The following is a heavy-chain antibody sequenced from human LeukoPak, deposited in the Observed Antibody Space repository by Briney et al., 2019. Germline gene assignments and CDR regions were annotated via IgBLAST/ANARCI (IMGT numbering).Heavy chain of an antibody. CDR1: PFTLSSYN. J-gene: IGHJ3*02. V-gene: IGHV3-21*05. D-gene: IGHD4-11*01. CDR2: IGANGND. CDR3: VGDKDYAFDT. Sequence: GGSLRLSCTPSPFTLSSYNLNWVRQAAGKGREWIAYIGANGNDYYSDSEKGRFTISRDNPKNSLFLQMNSLRAEDTAVYYCVGDKDYAFDTWGQGTTVSVS.